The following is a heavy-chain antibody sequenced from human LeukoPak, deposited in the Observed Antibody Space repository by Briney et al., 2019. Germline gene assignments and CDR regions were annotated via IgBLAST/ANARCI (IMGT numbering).Heavy chain of an antibody. CDR1: GFTVVNNY. V-gene: IGHV3-53*01. Sequence: PGGSLRLSCAASGFTVVNNYMSWVRQAPGKGLEWVSIIYSGGSTYYAAPVKGRFTISRDNSKNTLYLQMNSLTTEDTAVYYCARDPFGELSHWGQGTLVTVAS. CDR3: ARDPFGELSH. D-gene: IGHD3-10*01. CDR2: IYSGGST. J-gene: IGHJ4*02.